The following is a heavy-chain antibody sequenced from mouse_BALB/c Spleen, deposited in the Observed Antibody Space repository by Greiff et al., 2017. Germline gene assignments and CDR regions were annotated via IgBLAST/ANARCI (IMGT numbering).Heavy chain of an antibody. Sequence: VKLMESGPGLVAPSQSLSITCTVSGFSLSRYSVHWVRQPPGKGLEWLGMIWGGGSTDYNSALKSRLSISKDNSKSQVFLKMNSLQTDDTAMYYCARWDDGYPILDAMDYWGQGTSVTVSS. J-gene: IGHJ4*01. CDR2: IWGGGST. CDR1: GFSLSRYS. V-gene: IGHV2-6-4*01. D-gene: IGHD2-3*01. CDR3: ARWDDGYPILDAMDY.